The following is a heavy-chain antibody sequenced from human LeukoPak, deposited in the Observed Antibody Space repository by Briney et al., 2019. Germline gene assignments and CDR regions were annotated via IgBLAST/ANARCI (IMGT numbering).Heavy chain of an antibody. J-gene: IGHJ4*02. Sequence: SETLSLTCSVSGGSISRSNYYWGWIRQPPGKGLEWIGSIFYIGSTYYNPSLKSRVTISVDTSKNQFSLKLTSVTAADTAVYFCARRSDSGSDDGEDYFDYWGQGTLVTVSS. CDR3: ARRSDSGSDDGEDYFDY. V-gene: IGHV4-39*01. D-gene: IGHD1-26*01. CDR2: IFYIGST. CDR1: GGSISRSNYY.